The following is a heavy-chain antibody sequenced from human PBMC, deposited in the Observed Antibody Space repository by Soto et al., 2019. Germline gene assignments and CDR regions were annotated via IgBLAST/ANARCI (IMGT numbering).Heavy chain of an antibody. Sequence: EVQLVESGGGLVKPGGSLRLSCAASGFTFSSYSMNWVRQAPGKGLEWVSSISSSSSYIYYADSVKGRFTISRDNAKNSLYLQMNSLRAEDTAVYYCARDPSREWDPTPLDYWGQGTLVTVSS. D-gene: IGHD1-26*01. CDR2: ISSSSSYI. CDR1: GFTFSSYS. V-gene: IGHV3-21*01. CDR3: ARDPSREWDPTPLDY. J-gene: IGHJ4*02.